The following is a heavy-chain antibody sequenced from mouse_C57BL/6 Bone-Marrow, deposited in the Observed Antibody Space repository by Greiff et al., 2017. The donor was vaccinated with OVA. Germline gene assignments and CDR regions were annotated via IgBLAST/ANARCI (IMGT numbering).Heavy chain of an antibody. Sequence: QVQLQQSGAELVRPGTSVKVSCKASGYAFTNSLIEWVKQRPGQGLEWIGVINPGSGGTNYNEKFKGKATLTADKSSSTAYMQLSSLTSEDSAVYFCARSHWEGDYWGQGTTLTVSS. V-gene: IGHV1-54*01. CDR1: GYAFTNSL. CDR2: INPGSGGT. J-gene: IGHJ2*01. D-gene: IGHD4-1*01. CDR3: ARSHWEGDY.